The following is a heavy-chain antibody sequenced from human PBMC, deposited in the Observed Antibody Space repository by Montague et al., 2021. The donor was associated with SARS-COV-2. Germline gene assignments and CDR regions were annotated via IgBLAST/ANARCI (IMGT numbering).Heavy chain of an antibody. D-gene: IGHD6-13*01. Sequence: SETLSLTCTVSGGSISSSSYYWGWIRPPPGKGLEWIGSIYYSGXTXYXXXXKXRVTISVDTFKNQFSLKLSSVTAADTAVYYCARVGRQQLVRLSGMDVWGQGTTVTVSS. CDR1: GGSISSSSYY. CDR2: IYYSGXT. CDR3: ARVGRQQLVRLSGMDV. J-gene: IGHJ6*02. V-gene: IGHV4-39*07.